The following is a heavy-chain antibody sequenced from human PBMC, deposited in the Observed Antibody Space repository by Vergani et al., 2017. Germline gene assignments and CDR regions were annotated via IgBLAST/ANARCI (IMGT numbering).Heavy chain of an antibody. D-gene: IGHD3-22*01. Sequence: QVQLQESGPGLVKPSQTLSLTCNVSGGSISSCSYYWSWIRQPAGKGLEWIGLIYTSGSTNYNPSLKSRVTISVDTSKKQFSLKLGSVTAADPAVYYCARDGAGYYYDSSGYSNWFDPWGQGTLVTVSS. CDR3: ARDGAGYYYDSSGYSNWFDP. CDR2: IYTSGST. J-gene: IGHJ5*02. CDR1: GGSISSCSYY. V-gene: IGHV4-61*02.